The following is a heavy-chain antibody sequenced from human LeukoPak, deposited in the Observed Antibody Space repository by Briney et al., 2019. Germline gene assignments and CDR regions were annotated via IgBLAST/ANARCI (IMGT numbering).Heavy chain of an antibody. J-gene: IGHJ4*02. V-gene: IGHV1-18*01. CDR2: ISAYNGNT. CDR3: ARVSYRSSSSDFDY. CDR1: GYTSTNYG. D-gene: IGHD6-6*01. Sequence: ASVKVSCKASGYTSTNYGITWVRQAPGQGLEWMGWISAYNGNTNYAQKLQGRVTMTTDTSTNTVYMEVRSLRSDDTAVYYCARVSYRSSSSDFDYWGQGTLVTVSS.